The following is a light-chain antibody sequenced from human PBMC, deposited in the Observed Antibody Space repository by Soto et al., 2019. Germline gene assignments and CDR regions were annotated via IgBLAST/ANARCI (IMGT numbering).Light chain of an antibody. CDR1: SSDVGAYTF. CDR3: SSYTSSSTHV. J-gene: IGLJ1*01. CDR2: DVS. Sequence: QSALTQPASVSGSPGXSITISCTGTSSDVGAYTFVSWYQQHPDKVPKLMIFDVSRRPSGVSDRFSGSKSGNTASLTISGLQPEDEADYYCSSYTSSSTHVFGSGTKLTVL. V-gene: IGLV2-14*03.